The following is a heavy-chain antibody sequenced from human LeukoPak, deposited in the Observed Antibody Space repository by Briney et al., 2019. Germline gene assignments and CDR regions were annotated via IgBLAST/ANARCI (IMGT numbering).Heavy chain of an antibody. V-gene: IGHV3-23*01. CDR1: GFTFSNYG. J-gene: IGHJ6*03. CDR2: ISGSGGRT. D-gene: IGHD3-9*01. CDR3: AKDILTGGLYCMDV. Sequence: GGSLRLSCVASGFTFSNYGMSWVRQAPGKGLEWVSTISGSGGRTYYADSVKDRFTISRDNSKNTLYLQMYNLGAEDTAVYYCAKDILTGGLYCMDVWGKGTTVTTSS.